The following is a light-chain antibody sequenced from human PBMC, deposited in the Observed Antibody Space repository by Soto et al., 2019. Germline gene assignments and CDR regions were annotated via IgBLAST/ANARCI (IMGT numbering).Light chain of an antibody. CDR1: SSNIGAGYD. V-gene: IGLV1-40*01. CDR3: QSYDSSLSDTV. Sequence: QSVLTQPPSVSGAPGQRVTISCTGSSSNIGAGYDVHWYQQLPGTAPKLLIYGNSNRPSEVPDRFSGSKSGTSASLAITGLQTEDEADYYCQSYDSSLSDTVFGGGTKLTVL. J-gene: IGLJ2*01. CDR2: GNS.